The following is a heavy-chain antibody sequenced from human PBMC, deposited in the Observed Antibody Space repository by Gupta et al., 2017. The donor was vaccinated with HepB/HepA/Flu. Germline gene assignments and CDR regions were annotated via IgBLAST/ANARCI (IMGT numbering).Heavy chain of an antibody. V-gene: IGHV1-2*02. D-gene: IGHD6-13*01. CDR1: GYTFTGHY. CDR2: INPNDGVT. CDR3: ARDLQSTRAAPGTRWFDP. J-gene: IGHJ5*02. Sequence: QVQLVQSGAEVKKPGASVKVSCKASGYTFTGHYMHWVRQAPGQGLEWMGWINPNDGVTGYAQQFQDRVTMTRDTSISTVYMEMSSLRSDDTAVYFCARDLQSTRAAPGTRWFDPWGQGTLVTVSS.